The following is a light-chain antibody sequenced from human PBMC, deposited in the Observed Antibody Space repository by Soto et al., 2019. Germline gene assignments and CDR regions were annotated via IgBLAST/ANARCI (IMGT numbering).Light chain of an antibody. J-gene: IGKJ1*01. CDR1: QSLLHSNGYNY. CDR3: MQAIQAPRT. V-gene: IGKV2-28*01. Sequence: DIVMTQSPLSLPVTPGEPASISCRSSQSLLHSNGYNYLDWYLQKPGQSPQLLIYLGSNRASGVPDRFSGSGSGTDFTPKITRVEAEDVGVYYCMQAIQAPRTFGLGTKV. CDR2: LGS.